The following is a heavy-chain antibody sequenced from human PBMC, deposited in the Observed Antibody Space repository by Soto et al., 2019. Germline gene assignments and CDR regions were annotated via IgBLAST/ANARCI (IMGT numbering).Heavy chain of an antibody. CDR1: GGSISNSNYY. J-gene: IGHJ4*02. CDR2: IYYSGST. Sequence: SETLSLTCTVSGGSISNSNYYWGWIRQPPGKGLEWIGSIYYSGSTYYNPSLKSRVTISVDTSKNQFSLNLRSVTAADTAVYYCARQIYECVWVTYRPFSFEDWGQGTLVTVS. V-gene: IGHV4-39*01. CDR3: ARQIYECVWVTYRPFSFED. D-gene: IGHD3-16*02.